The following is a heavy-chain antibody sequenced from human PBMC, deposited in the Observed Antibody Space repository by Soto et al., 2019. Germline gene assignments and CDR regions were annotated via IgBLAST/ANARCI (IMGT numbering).Heavy chain of an antibody. CDR2: ISYDGSNK. Sequence: QVQLVESGGGVVQPGRSLRLSCAASGFTFSSYGMHWVRQAPGKGLEWVAVISYDGSNKYYADSVKGRFTISRDNSKNTLYLQMNSLRAEDTAVYYCAKDLALMIVVPKDYFDYWGQGTLVTVSS. V-gene: IGHV3-30*18. J-gene: IGHJ4*02. CDR3: AKDLALMIVVPKDYFDY. CDR1: GFTFSSYG. D-gene: IGHD3-22*01.